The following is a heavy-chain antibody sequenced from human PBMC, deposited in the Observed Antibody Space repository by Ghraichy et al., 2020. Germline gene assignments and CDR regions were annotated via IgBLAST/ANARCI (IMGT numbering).Heavy chain of an antibody. V-gene: IGHV4-34*01. CDR2: INHSGST. J-gene: IGHJ4*02. Sequence: SETLSLTCAVYGGSFSGYYWSWIRQPPGKGLEWIGEINHSGSTNYNPSLKSRVTISVDTSKNQFSLKLSSVTAADTAVYYCARYTGRGYSYGESARTFDYWGQGTLVTVSS. D-gene: IGHD5-18*01. CDR1: GGSFSGYY. CDR3: ARYTGRGYSYGESARTFDY.